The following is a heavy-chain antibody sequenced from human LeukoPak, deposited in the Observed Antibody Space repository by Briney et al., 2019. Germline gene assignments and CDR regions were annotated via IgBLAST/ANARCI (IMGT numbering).Heavy chain of an antibody. D-gene: IGHD6-13*01. CDR1: GGSISSGGYY. V-gene: IGHV4-31*03. CDR2: IYYSGST. Sequence: SETLSLTCTVSGGSISSGGYYWSWIRQHPGKGLEWIGYIYYSGSTYYNPSLKSRVTISVDTSKNQFSLKLSSVTAADTAVYYCARGPRSSWRRRGDNWFDPWGQGTLVTVSS. J-gene: IGHJ5*02. CDR3: ARGPRSSWRRRGDNWFDP.